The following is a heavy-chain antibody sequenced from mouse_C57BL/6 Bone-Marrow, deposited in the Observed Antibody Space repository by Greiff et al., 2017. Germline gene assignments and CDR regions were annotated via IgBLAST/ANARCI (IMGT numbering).Heavy chain of an antibody. J-gene: IGHJ4*01. D-gene: IGHD2-2*01. V-gene: IGHV2-5*01. CDR1: GFSFTSYG. CDR3: AKDGYYGYDHAMDY. CDR2: LWRGGST. Sequence: QVQLKQSGPGLVQPSQSLSITCTVSGFSFTSYGVHWVRQSPGQGLEWLGVLWRGGSTDYNAAFMSRLSITKDNSKSQVFFKMNSLQADDTAIYYCAKDGYYGYDHAMDYWGQGTAVTVSS.